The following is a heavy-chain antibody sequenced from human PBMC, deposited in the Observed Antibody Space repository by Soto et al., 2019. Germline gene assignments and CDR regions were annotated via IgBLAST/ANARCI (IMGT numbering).Heavy chain of an antibody. J-gene: IGHJ4*02. CDR3: ATEYSSGWYY. CDR2: ISSSSSYI. CDR1: GVTFSSYS. D-gene: IGHD6-19*01. Sequence: GSLRLSYSASGVTFSSYSMNWVRQAPGKGLEWVSSISSSSSYIYYADSVKRRFTISRDNAKNSLYLQMNSLRAEDTAVYYCATEYSSGWYYWGQGTLVTVSS. V-gene: IGHV3-21*01.